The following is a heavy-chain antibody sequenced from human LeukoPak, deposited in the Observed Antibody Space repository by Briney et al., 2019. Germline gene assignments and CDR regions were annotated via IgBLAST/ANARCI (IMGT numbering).Heavy chain of an antibody. V-gene: IGHV3-7*01. D-gene: IGHD6-19*01. CDR1: GFTFSTYF. CDR3: ARDRAVAGLFDY. J-gene: IGHJ4*02. Sequence: GGSLRLSCAASGFTFSTYFLTWVRQAPGKGREGVANINQDGTEKQYVDSVKGRFTISRDNAKNSLYLQMNSLRAEDTAVYYCARDRAVAGLFDYWGQGTLVTVSS. CDR2: INQDGTEK.